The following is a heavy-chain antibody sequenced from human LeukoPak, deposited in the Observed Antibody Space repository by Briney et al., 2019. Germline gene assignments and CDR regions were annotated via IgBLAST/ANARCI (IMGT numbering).Heavy chain of an antibody. D-gene: IGHD4-17*01. CDR1: GGSITNYY. CDR3: ARHTYGDAGYNWFDP. CDR2: IYYSGST. J-gene: IGHJ5*02. Sequence: SETLSLTCTVSGGSITNYYLSWIRQPPGNGLEWVGYIYYSGSTNYNPSLKSRVTISVDTSKNQFSLKLSSVTAADTAVYYCARHTYGDAGYNWFDPWGQGTLVTVSS. V-gene: IGHV4-59*08.